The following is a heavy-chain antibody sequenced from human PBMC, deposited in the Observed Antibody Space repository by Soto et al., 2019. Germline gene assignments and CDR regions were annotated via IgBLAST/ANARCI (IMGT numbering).Heavy chain of an antibody. CDR1: GFTFSSYG. CDR2: ISYDGRET. D-gene: IGHD2-21*02. CDR3: ATDPVAVTGSFIDS. V-gene: IGHV3-30*03. J-gene: IGHJ4*02. Sequence: PGGSLRLSCAASGFTFSSYGMNWVRQAPGKGLEWVAAISYDGRETHYADSVEGRFIISRGSSKNTAYLQMNSLRGDDTAVYFCATDPVAVTGSFIDSWGQGTLVTVSS.